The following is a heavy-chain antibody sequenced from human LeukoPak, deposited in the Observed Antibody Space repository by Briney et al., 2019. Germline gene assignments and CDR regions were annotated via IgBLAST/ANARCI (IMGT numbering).Heavy chain of an antibody. D-gene: IGHD2-2*02. Sequence: AGGSLRLSCAASGFTFSSYAMHWVRQAPGKGLEWVAVTSYDGSNKYYADSVKGRFTISRDNSKNTLYLQMNSLRAEDTAVYYCLVPAAIGYGMDVWGQGTTVTVSS. V-gene: IGHV3-30-3*01. CDR1: GFTFSSYA. J-gene: IGHJ6*02. CDR3: LVPAAIGYGMDV. CDR2: TSYDGSNK.